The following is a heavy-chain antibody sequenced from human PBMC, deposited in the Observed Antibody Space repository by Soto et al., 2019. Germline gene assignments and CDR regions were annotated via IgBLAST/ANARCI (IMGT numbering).Heavy chain of an antibody. CDR1: GYSFTSYW. CDR3: ARVDSSGCSEY. D-gene: IGHD6-25*01. V-gene: IGHV5-51*01. J-gene: IGHJ6*02. CDR2: IYPGDSDT. Sequence: GESLKISCKGSGYSFTSYWIGWVRQVPGKGLECMGFIYPGDSDTTYSPSFQGHVTISADKYSSTAYLQWSSLKASDTAMYYCARVDSSGCSEYWGQGTTVTVSS.